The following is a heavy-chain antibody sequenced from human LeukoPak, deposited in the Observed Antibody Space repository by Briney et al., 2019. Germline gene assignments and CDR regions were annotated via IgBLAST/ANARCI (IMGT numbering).Heavy chain of an antibody. CDR2: ISWNSGSI. V-gene: IGHV3-9*01. CDR3: AKPATYSSSWYYFDY. Sequence: GGSLRLSCAASGFTFDDYAMHWVRQAPGKGLEWVSGISWNSGSIGYADSVKGRSTISRDNAKNSLYLQMNSLRAEDTALYYCAKPATYSSSWYYFDYWGQGTLVTVSS. D-gene: IGHD6-13*01. CDR1: GFTFDDYA. J-gene: IGHJ4*02.